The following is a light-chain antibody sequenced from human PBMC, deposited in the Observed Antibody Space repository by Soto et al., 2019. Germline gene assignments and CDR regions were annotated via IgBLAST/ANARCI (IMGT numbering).Light chain of an antibody. CDR1: SSDVGSYNR. Sequence: QSALTQARSVAGSPGQSVAISCTGTSSDVGSYNRVAWYQQPPGTAPKLIIYDVTNRPSGVPDRFSGSKSGNTASLTISGLQAEDEADYYCNSFTTSSTYVFGTGTKVTVL. J-gene: IGLJ1*01. CDR2: DVT. V-gene: IGLV2-18*02. CDR3: NSFTTSSTYV.